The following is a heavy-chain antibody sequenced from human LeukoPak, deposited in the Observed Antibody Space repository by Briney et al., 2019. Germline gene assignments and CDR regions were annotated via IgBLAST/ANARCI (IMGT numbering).Heavy chain of an antibody. V-gene: IGHV1-69*05. Sequence: SVTVSCKASGGTFSSYAISWVRQAPGQGLEWMGGIIPIFGTANYAQKFQGRVTITTDESTSTAYMELSSLRSEDTAVYYCARDGDGSGSYFDYWGQGTLVTVSS. CDR3: ARDGDGSGSYFDY. D-gene: IGHD2-15*01. CDR1: GGTFSSYA. CDR2: IIPIFGTA. J-gene: IGHJ4*02.